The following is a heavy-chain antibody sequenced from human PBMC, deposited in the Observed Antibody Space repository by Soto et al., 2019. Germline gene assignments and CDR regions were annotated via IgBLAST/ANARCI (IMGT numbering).Heavy chain of an antibody. CDR2: IYYSGST. CDR3: ARAPTYYASSGYYSYYYGMDV. V-gene: IGHV4-61*01. J-gene: IGHJ6*02. Sequence: SETLSLTCTVSGGSVSSGSYYWSWIRQPPGKGLEWIGYIYYSGSTNYNPSLKSRVTISVDTSKNQFSLKLSSVTAADTAVYYCARAPTYYASSGYYSYYYGMDVWGQGTTVTVSS. D-gene: IGHD3-22*01. CDR1: GGSVSSGSYY.